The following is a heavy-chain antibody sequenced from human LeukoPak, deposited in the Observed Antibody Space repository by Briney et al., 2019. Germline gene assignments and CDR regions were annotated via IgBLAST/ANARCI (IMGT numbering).Heavy chain of an antibody. Sequence: KAGGSLRLSCAASGFTFRNYAMSWVRQAPWKGLEWVSAISGSGGNTYYADSVKGRFTISRDNSRSTLYLQMNSLRAEDTAVYYCVSSSSGWYRSQYWGQGTLVTVSS. J-gene: IGHJ4*02. V-gene: IGHV3-23*01. D-gene: IGHD6-19*01. CDR3: VSSSSGWYRSQY. CDR1: GFTFRNYA. CDR2: ISGSGGNT.